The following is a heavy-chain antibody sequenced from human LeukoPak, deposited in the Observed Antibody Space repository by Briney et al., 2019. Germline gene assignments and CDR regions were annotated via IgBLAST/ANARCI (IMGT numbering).Heavy chain of an antibody. CDR3: ARAERFNWYEEF. CDR1: GGSISSYY. Sequence: PSQTLSLTCTVSGGSISSYYWSWIRQPPGKGLEWIGYIYYSGSTNYNPSLKSRVTISVDTSKNQFSLKLSSVTAADTAVYYCARAERFNWYEEFWGQGTLVTVS. CDR2: IYYSGST. D-gene: IGHD6-13*01. J-gene: IGHJ4*02. V-gene: IGHV4-59*08.